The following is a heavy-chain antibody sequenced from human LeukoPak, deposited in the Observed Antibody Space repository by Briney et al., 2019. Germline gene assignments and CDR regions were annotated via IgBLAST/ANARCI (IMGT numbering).Heavy chain of an antibody. Sequence: GASVKVSCKASGYTFTSYGISRVRQAPGQGLEWMGWISAYNGNTNYAQKLQGRVTMTTDTSTSTAYMELRSLRSDDTAVYYCARSVDGYYDFWSGYYPNWFDPWGQGTLVTVSS. D-gene: IGHD3-3*01. CDR3: ARSVDGYYDFWSGYYPNWFDP. V-gene: IGHV1-18*01. CDR2: ISAYNGNT. CDR1: GYTFTSYG. J-gene: IGHJ5*02.